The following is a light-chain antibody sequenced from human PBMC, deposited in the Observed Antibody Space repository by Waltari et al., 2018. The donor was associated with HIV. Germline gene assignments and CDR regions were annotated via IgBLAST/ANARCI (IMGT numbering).Light chain of an antibody. J-gene: IGLJ2*01. V-gene: IGLV1-40*01. CDR2: GNI. Sequence: QSVLTQPPSVSGAPGQRVTISCTGSSSNIGAGYDVHWYQQLPGTAPKLLIYGNINLPSGVPDRFRGSKSGTSASLAITGLQAEDEADYYCQSYDSSLSGHVVFGGGTKLTVL. CDR1: SSNIGAGYD. CDR3: QSYDSSLSGHVV.